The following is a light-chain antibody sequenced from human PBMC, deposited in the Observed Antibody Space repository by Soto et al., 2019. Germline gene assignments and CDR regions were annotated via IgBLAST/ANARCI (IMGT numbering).Light chain of an antibody. J-gene: IGKJ4*01. V-gene: IGKV3-15*01. Sequence: EIVMTQSPATLSVSPGETATLSCRASQSVSYNLAWYQQKPDQGPRLLIYGAFTRATGIPARFSGSGSGTEFTLTISSLQSEDFALYYCQQYKNWPPLTFGGGTKVESK. CDR3: QQYKNWPPLT. CDR2: GAF. CDR1: QSVSYN.